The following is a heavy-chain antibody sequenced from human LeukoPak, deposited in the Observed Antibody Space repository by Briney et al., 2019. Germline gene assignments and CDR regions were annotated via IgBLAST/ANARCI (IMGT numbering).Heavy chain of an antibody. J-gene: IGHJ4*01. CDR1: GFTFSDYY. D-gene: IGHD1-26*01. CDR2: ISSSGSTI. V-gene: IGHV3-11*04. CDR3: ARGGAYHSFDF. Sequence: PGGSLRLSCAASGFTFSDYYMSWIRQAPGKGLEWVSYISSSGSTIYYADSVKGRFTISRDSSKNTVFLQMNSLRPEDTALYFCARGGAYHSFDFWGQGALVTVSS.